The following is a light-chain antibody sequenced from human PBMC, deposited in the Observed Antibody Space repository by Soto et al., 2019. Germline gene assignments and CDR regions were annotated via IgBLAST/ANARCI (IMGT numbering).Light chain of an antibody. CDR3: QQYNNWPPGGT. V-gene: IGKV3D-15*01. J-gene: IGKJ4*02. CDR2: GAS. CDR1: QSVSSN. Sequence: EIVMTQSPATLSVSPGERATLSCRASQSVSSNLAWYQQKPGQAPRLLIYGASTRATGIPARFSGSGSGTEVTLTISSLQSEDFAVYCCQQYNNWPPGGTFGGGTKVEIK.